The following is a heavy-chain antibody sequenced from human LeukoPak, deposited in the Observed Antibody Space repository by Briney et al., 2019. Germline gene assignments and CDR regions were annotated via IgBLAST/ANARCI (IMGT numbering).Heavy chain of an antibody. D-gene: IGHD3-9*01. Sequence: GESLRIFCKGSGYSFTSYWIGWVRQMPGKGLEWMGRIDPSDSYTNYSPSFQGHVTISADKSISTAYLQWSNLKASDTAMYYCARVLGDYDILTGYSTNWFDPWGQGTLVTVSS. CDR2: IDPSDSYT. V-gene: IGHV5-10-1*01. CDR1: GYSFTSYW. J-gene: IGHJ5*02. CDR3: ARVLGDYDILTGYSTNWFDP.